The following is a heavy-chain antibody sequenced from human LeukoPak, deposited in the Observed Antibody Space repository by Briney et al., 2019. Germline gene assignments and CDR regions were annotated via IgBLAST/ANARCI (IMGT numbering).Heavy chain of an antibody. CDR1: GGSISSYY. V-gene: IGHV4-4*07. J-gene: IGHJ2*01. D-gene: IGHD3-3*01. Sequence: PSETLSLTCTVSGGSISSYYWSWIRQPAGKGLEWIGRIYTSGSTNYNPSLKSRVTMSVDASKNQFSLKLSSVTAADTAVYYCARDTDFWSGYGFDLWGRGTLVTVSS. CDR3: ARDTDFWSGYGFDL. CDR2: IYTSGST.